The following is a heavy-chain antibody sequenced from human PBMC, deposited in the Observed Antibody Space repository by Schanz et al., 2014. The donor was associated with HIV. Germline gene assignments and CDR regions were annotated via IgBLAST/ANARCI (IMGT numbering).Heavy chain of an antibody. J-gene: IGHJ4*02. CDR3: ARGAEEDYYGPCFDS. V-gene: IGHV3-33*08. CDR1: GFTFRSYG. D-gene: IGHD3-16*01. CDR2: ISPDGSKQ. Sequence: QVQLVESGGGVVQPGRSQRLSCAASGFTFRSYGMHWVRQAPGQGLEWLAVISPDGSKQHYADSVKGRFIISRDNSKKILYLQMNSLRAEDTAEYFCARGAEEDYYGPCFDSWGQGTLVTVSS.